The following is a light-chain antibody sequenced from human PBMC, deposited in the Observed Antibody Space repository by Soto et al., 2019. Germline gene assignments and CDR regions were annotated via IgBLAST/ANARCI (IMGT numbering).Light chain of an antibody. CDR1: QSVSSTF. J-gene: IGKJ1*01. CDR2: GAS. V-gene: IGKV3-20*01. Sequence: IVLTQSPGSLSLSPGERDTLSCRASQSVSSTFFAWYQQKPGQAPRLLIYGASSRATGIPDRFSGSGSGTDFTLTISRLEPEDFAVYYCQQYESSVTFGQGTKVEIK. CDR3: QQYESSVT.